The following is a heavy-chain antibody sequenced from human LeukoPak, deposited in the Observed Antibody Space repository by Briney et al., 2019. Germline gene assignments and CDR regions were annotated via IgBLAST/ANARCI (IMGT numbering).Heavy chain of an antibody. D-gene: IGHD3-22*01. J-gene: IGHJ4*02. CDR3: ARGPIVVVMGYAPNDY. CDR2: INPNSGGT. V-gene: IGHV1-2*02. Sequence: GASVKVSCKASGYTFTGYYMHWVRQAPGQGLEWMGWINPNSGGTNYAQKFQGRVTMTRDTSISTAYVELSRLRSDDTAVYYCARGPIVVVMGYAPNDYWGQGTLVTVSS. CDR1: GYTFTGYY.